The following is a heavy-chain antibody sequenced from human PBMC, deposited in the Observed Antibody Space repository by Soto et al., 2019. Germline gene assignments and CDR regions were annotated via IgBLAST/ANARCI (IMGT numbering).Heavy chain of an antibody. V-gene: IGHV4-59*08. CDR2: ISYTGST. D-gene: IGHD3-22*01. Sequence: SETLSLTCKVSGGSIRNHHWSWVRQPPGKGLEWIGFISYTGSTNYNPSLNSRVTISVDTSKNQLSLKLSSVTAADTAVYYCAGQSYESRGYYYAYWGQGTLVTVSS. CDR1: GGSIRNHH. CDR3: AGQSYESRGYYYAY. J-gene: IGHJ4*02.